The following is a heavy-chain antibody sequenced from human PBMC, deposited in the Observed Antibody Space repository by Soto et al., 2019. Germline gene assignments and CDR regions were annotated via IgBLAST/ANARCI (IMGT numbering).Heavy chain of an antibody. CDR2: INHSGST. V-gene: IGHV4-34*01. CDR3: AREMVVTPYYYYYGMDV. Sequence: QVQLQQWGAGLLKPSETLSLTCAVYGGSFSGYYWSWIRQPPGKGLEWIGEINHSGSTYYNPSLKSRVTISVDTSKNQFSLKLSSVTAADTAVYYCAREMVVTPYYYYYGMDVWGQGTTVTVSS. D-gene: IGHD2-21*02. J-gene: IGHJ6*02. CDR1: GGSFSGYY.